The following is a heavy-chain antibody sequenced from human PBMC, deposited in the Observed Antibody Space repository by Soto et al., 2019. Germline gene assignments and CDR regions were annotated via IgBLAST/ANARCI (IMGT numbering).Heavy chain of an antibody. CDR1: GFTFISYA. D-gene: IGHD3-22*01. CDR3: ARPLHYYDGSGYSAY. J-gene: IGHJ4*02. V-gene: IGHV3-21*01. CDR2: ISSSSTYI. Sequence: GGSLILSCASSGFTFISYAMNWVLQAPGKGLEWVSSISSSSTYIYYADSVKGRFTISRDNAKNSLYLQMNSLRAEDTAVYYCARPLHYYDGSGYSAYWGQGTLVTVS.